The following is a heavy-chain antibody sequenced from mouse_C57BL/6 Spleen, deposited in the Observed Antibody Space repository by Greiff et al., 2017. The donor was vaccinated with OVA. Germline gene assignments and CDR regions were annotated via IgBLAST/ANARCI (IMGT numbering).Heavy chain of an antibody. D-gene: IGHD2-4*01. CDR3: ARNYDYDGSYWYFDV. V-gene: IGHV1-42*01. CDR2: INPSTGGT. J-gene: IGHJ1*03. CDR1: GYSFTGYY. Sequence: EVQRVESGPELVKPGASVKISCKASGYSFTGYYMNWVKQSPEKSLEWIGEINPSTGGTTYNQKFKAKATLTVDKSSSTAYMQLKSLTSEDSAVYYCARNYDYDGSYWYFDVWGTGTTVTVSS.